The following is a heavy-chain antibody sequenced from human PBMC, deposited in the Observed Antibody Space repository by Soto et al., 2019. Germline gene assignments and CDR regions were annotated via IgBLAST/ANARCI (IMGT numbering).Heavy chain of an antibody. CDR2: IYSGGST. Sequence: GGSLRLSCAASGFTVSSNYMSWVRQAPGKGLGWVSVIYSGGSTYYADSVKGRFTISRHNSKNTLYLQMNSLRAEDTAVYYCARDRVVRGVIEDYYYGMDVWGQGTTVTVSS. CDR1: GFTVSSNY. D-gene: IGHD3-10*01. CDR3: ARDRVVRGVIEDYYYGMDV. J-gene: IGHJ6*02. V-gene: IGHV3-53*04.